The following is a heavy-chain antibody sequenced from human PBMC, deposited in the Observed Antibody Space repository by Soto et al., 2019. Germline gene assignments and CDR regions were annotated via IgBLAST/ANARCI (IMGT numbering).Heavy chain of an antibody. D-gene: IGHD2-2*01. CDR2: TYYRSKWYN. Sequence: SQTLSLTCAISGDSVSSNSAAWNWIRQSPSRGLEWLGRTYYRSKWYNEYAVPVRSRIIINPDTSKNQFSLKLSSVTAADTAVYYCARGEERVAMPSGYWGQGTLVTVSS. CDR1: GDSVSSNSAA. CDR3: ARGEERVAMPSGY. V-gene: IGHV6-1*01. J-gene: IGHJ4*02.